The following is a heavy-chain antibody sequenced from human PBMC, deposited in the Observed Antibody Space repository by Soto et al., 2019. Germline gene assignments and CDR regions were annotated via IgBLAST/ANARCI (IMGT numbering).Heavy chain of an antibody. CDR2: TYYRSKWYN. Sequence: SPTLSLTCAISGASVSSNSAAWNWIRQSPSRGLEWLGRTYYRSKWYNDYAVSVKSRITINPDTSKNQFSLQLNSVTPEDTAVYYCAIYGGNSVYFDYWGQGTLVTV. CDR3: AIYGGNSVYFDY. V-gene: IGHV6-1*01. D-gene: IGHD4-17*01. J-gene: IGHJ4*02. CDR1: GASVSSNSAA.